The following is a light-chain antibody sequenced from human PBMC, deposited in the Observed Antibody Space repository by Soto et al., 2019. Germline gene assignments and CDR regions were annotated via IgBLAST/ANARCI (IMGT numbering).Light chain of an antibody. V-gene: IGLV2-8*01. Sequence: QSALTQPPSASGSPGQSVTIYCRGTTSDVGGYNFVSWYQQHPGKAPKLMIYEVSQRPAGVPDRFSGSKSGNRASLTVSGLQAEDEADSYCSSYAGANKLLFGGGTKLTVL. CDR3: SSYAGANKLL. CDR1: TSDVGGYNF. J-gene: IGLJ2*01. CDR2: EVS.